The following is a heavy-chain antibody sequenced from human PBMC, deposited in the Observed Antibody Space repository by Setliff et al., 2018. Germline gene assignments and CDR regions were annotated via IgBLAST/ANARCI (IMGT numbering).Heavy chain of an antibody. V-gene: IGHV7-4-1*02. D-gene: IGHD6-13*01. Sequence: GASVKVSCKASGYTFTSYAMNWVRQAPGQGLEWMGWINTNTGNPTYAQGFTGRFVFSLDTSVSTAYLQISSLTSEDTAVYYCATDHMPASGTSAFDIWGQGTVVTVSS. CDR2: INTNTGNP. J-gene: IGHJ3*02. CDR1: GYTFTSYA. CDR3: ATDHMPASGTSAFDI.